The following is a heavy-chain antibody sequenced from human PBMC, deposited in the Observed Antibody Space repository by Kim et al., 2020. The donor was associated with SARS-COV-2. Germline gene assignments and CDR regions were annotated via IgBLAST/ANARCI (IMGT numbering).Heavy chain of an antibody. Sequence: SETLSLTCTVSGISISRCGYYWSWIRHHPGKCLEWLGFTSYSGTTYYNPSLKFRLTISVYTSRNHFSLKLSSVTATDTAVYYCVRFYPLQPGYSCGGDSCEGYFDDWGQGSLVTVAS. CDR3: VRFYPLQPGYSCGGDSCEGYFDD. CDR1: GISISRCGYY. D-gene: IGHD2-21*01. J-gene: IGHJ4*02. CDR2: TSYSGTT. V-gene: IGHV4-31*03.